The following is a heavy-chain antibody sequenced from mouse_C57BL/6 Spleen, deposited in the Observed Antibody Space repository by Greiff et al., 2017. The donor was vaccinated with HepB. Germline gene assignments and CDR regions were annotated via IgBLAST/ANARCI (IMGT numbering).Heavy chain of an antibody. V-gene: IGHV1-19*01. CDR3: ARWGGLLPLDY. CDR2: INPYNGGT. CDR1: GYTFTDYY. D-gene: IGHD2-3*01. Sequence: EVQLQQSGPVLVKPGASVKMSCKASGYTFTDYYMNWVKQSHGKSLEWIGVINPYNGGTSYNQKFKGKATLTVDKSSSTAYMELNSLTSEDSAVYYCARWGGLLPLDYWGQGTTLTVSS. J-gene: IGHJ2*01.